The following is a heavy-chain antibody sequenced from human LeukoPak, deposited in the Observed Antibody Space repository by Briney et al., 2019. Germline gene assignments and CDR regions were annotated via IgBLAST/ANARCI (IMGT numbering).Heavy chain of an antibody. J-gene: IGHJ4*02. V-gene: IGHV3-11*01. Sequence: GGSLRLSCAASGFIFSDYYMSWIRQAPGKGLEWVSYIGSGSTIYYSDSVKGRFTISRDNAKNSLYLQLNSLREEDTAVYYCARDEGNLAYSNYGFDYWGQGTLVTVSS. CDR1: GFIFSDYY. D-gene: IGHD4-11*01. CDR2: IGSGSTI. CDR3: ARDEGNLAYSNYGFDY.